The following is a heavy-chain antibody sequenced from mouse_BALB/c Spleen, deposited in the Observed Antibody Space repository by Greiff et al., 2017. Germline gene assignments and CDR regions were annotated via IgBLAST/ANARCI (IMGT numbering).Heavy chain of an antibody. Sequence: GGGLVQPKGSLKLSCAASGFTFNTNAMNWVRQAPGKGLEWVARIRSKSNNYATYYADSVKDRFTISRDDSQSMLYLQMNNLKTEDTAMYYCVREGLRQAWFAYWGQGTLVTVSA. D-gene: IGHD1-2*01. J-gene: IGHJ3*01. CDR1: GFTFNTNA. CDR2: IRSKSNNYAT. CDR3: VREGLRQAWFAY. V-gene: IGHV10S3*01.